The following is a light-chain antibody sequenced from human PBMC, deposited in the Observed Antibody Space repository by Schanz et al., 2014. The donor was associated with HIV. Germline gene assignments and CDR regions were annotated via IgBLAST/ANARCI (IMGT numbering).Light chain of an antibody. Sequence: DIQMTQSPSTLSASVGDRVSITCRASQNISPWLAWYQQKPGRPPKLLIYEASTLKSGVPSRFSGSGSGTDFTLTISNLQPDDFATYYCQQCVTYPYTFGQGTKLEIK. CDR2: EAS. CDR1: QNISPW. V-gene: IGKV1-5*03. CDR3: QQCVTYPYT. J-gene: IGKJ2*01.